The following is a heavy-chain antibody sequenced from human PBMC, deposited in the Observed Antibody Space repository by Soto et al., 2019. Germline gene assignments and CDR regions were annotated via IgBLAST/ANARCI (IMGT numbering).Heavy chain of an antibody. J-gene: IGHJ4*02. CDR3: ARDPLARDSI. V-gene: IGHV4-31*03. Sequence: QVQLQESGPGLVKPSQTLSLTCTVSGGSISSGGYYWSWIRQHPGKGLEWIGYISYSGSTYYNPSLESRVTIAVDTSRNQCSLKLSSVTAADTAVYYCARDPLARDSIWGQGTLVTVSS. CDR1: GGSISSGGYY. CDR2: ISYSGST. D-gene: IGHD3-22*01.